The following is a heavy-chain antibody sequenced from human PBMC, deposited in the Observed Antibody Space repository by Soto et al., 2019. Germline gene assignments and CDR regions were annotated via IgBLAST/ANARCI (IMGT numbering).Heavy chain of an antibody. CDR1: GGSVSSGGNY. Sequence: QLQLQESGPGLVKPSETLSLTCAVSGGSVSSGGNYWGWIRQSPGKGLEWIGSVHDTGTTHYNPSLSSRFTIHVHTSKNQFSLNVIPVTAADTAVYYCARGLSSPSAAGVWGQGTLVTGSS. D-gene: IGHD6-6*01. CDR3: ARGLSSPSAAGV. V-gene: IGHV4-39*01. J-gene: IGHJ4*02. CDR2: VHDTGTT.